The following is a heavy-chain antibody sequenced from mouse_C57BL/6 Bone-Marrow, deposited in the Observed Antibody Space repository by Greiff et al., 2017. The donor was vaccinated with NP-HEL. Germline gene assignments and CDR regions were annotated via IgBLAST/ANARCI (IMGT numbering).Heavy chain of an antibody. J-gene: IGHJ1*03. Sequence: DVMLVESGGGLVQPGGSLKLSCAASGFTFSDYYMYWVRQTPEKRLEWVAYISNGGGSTYYPDTVKGRFTISRDDAKNTLYLQMSRLKSEDTAMYYCARDTGWYFDVWGTGTTVTVSS. CDR1: GFTFSDYY. CDR2: ISNGGGST. D-gene: IGHD1-1*01. CDR3: ARDTGWYFDV. V-gene: IGHV5-12*01.